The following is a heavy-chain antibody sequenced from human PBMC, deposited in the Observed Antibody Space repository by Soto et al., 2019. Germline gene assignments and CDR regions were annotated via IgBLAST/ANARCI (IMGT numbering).Heavy chain of an antibody. CDR1: GFTFSSYS. D-gene: IGHD1-1*01. Sequence: EVQLVESGGVLVKPGGSLRLSCAASGFTFSSYSMNWVRQAPGKGLEWVSSISSSSSYIYYADSVKGRFTISRDNAKNSLDMQMNSLRAEDTAVYYCAREGLEPSYYYYGMDVGGQGTTVTVSS. J-gene: IGHJ6*02. CDR3: AREGLEPSYYYYGMDV. V-gene: IGHV3-21*01. CDR2: ISSSSSYI.